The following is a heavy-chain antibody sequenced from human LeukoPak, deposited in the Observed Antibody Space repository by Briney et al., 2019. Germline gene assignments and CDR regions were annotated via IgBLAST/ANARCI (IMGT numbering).Heavy chain of an antibody. J-gene: IGHJ5*02. V-gene: IGHV4-61*02. CDR3: ARSSLEARPIAARANCFDP. CDR1: GGSISSGRYY. CDR2: IYTSGNT. Sequence: PSETLSLTCTVSGGSISSGRYYWSWIRQPAGKGLEWIGRIYTSGNTNYNPSLKSRVTISVDTSKSQFSLKLSSVTAADKAVYYCARSSLEARPIAARANCFDPWGQGTLVTVSS. D-gene: IGHD6-6*01.